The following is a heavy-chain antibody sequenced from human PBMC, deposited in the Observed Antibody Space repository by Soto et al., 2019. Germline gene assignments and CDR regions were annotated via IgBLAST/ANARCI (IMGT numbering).Heavy chain of an antibody. CDR3: AKDYGLGGGSCFPY. J-gene: IGHJ4*02. CDR2: IRGSGDNT. D-gene: IGHD2-15*01. V-gene: IGHV3-23*01. Sequence: EVQLLESGGGLVQPGGSLRLSCAASGFTFSRFAMIWVRQAPGKGLEWISAIRGSGDNTYYADSVKGLFAIPRDNSGNTLYLQMNSLRADDTALYYCAKDYGLGGGSCFPYWGQGTLVTVSA. CDR1: GFTFSRFA.